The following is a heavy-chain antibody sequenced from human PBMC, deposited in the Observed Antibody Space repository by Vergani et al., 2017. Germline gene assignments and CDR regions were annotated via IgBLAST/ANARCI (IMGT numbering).Heavy chain of an antibody. CDR3: AHLHCGGSCYGRHFQN. Sequence: QITLKESGPTLVKPTQTLTLTCTFSGFSLTTVGVGVGWIRQPPGKALEFLALTYWNDDERYSPSLKTRLSITKDTSKNLVVLTMNNMDPVDTATYYCAHLHCGGSCYGRHFQNWGQGTLVTVSS. V-gene: IGHV2-5*01. CDR2: TYWNDDE. CDR1: GFSLTTVGVG. D-gene: IGHD2-21*01. J-gene: IGHJ1*01.